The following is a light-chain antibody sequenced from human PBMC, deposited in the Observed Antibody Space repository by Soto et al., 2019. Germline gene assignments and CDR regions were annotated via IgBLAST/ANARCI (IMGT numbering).Light chain of an antibody. V-gene: IGLV1-40*01. CDR3: QSYDSSLSGYV. CDR2: ANS. CDR1: SSNIGAGYD. J-gene: IGLJ1*01. Sequence: QSALTQPPSVSGAPGQRVTISCTGSSSNIGAGYDVHWYQQLPGTAPKLLIYANSIRPSGVPDRFSGSKSGTSASLAITGRRAEDEADYYCQSYDSSLSGYVFGTGTKLTVL.